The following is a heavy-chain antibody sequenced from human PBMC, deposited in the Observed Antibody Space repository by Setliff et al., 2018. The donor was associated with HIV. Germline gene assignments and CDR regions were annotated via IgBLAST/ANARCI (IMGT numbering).Heavy chain of an antibody. CDR1: GYSLAGYP. CDR2: INPNSGDT. Sequence: ASVKVSCKTSGYSLAGYPLHWVRQAPGQGLEWMGWINPNSGDTNYAQKFQGRVTMTRDTSSSTAYMELSNLTSDDTAVYYCARGILRYFDWLLYNDYWGQGTLVTVSS. CDR3: ARGILRYFDWLLYNDY. J-gene: IGHJ4*02. D-gene: IGHD3-9*01. V-gene: IGHV1-2*02.